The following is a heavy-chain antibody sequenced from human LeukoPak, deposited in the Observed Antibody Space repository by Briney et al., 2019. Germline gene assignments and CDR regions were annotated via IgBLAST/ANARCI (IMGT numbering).Heavy chain of an antibody. CDR3: ARGTYYFDTSAHETDDY. V-gene: IGHV4-34*01. J-gene: IGHJ4*02. D-gene: IGHD3-22*01. CDR1: GGSFNNYY. CDR2: INHSGST. Sequence: SETLSLTCPVYGGSFNNYYWSWIRQPPGKGLEWIGEINHSGSTNYNPSLKSRLTISVDTPKNQFSLKLSSVTAADTAVYYCARGTYYFDTSAHETDDYWGQGTLVTVSS.